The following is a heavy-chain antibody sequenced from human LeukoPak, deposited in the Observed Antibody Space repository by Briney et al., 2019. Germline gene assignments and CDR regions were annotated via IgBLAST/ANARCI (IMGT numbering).Heavy chain of an antibody. CDR1: GFTFSSYS. Sequence: PGGSLRLSCAASGFTFSSYSMNWVRQAPSKGLEWVAVISYDGTNKYYADSVKGRFTISRDNSKNTLYLQMNSLRAEDTAVYYCAKDLGATVDLSPFDYWGQGTLVTVSS. CDR2: ISYDGTNK. D-gene: IGHD5-12*01. J-gene: IGHJ4*02. CDR3: AKDLGATVDLSPFDY. V-gene: IGHV3-30*18.